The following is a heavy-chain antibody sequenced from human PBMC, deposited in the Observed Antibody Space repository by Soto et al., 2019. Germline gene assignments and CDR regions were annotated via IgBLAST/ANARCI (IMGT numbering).Heavy chain of an antibody. Sequence: PSETLSLTCTVSGGSISSGGYSWSWIRQPPGKGLEWIGYMYQSESTNYNSSLKSRVTISVDTSKNQFSLKLSSVTAADTAVYYCARSDGRYWGQGTLVTVSS. V-gene: IGHV4-61*08. CDR2: MYQSEST. CDR1: GGSISSGGYS. J-gene: IGHJ4*02. CDR3: ARSDGRY.